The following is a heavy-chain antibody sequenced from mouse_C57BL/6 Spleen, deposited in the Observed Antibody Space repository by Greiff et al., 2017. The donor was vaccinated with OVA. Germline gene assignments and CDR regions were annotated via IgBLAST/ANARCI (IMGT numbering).Heavy chain of an antibody. Sequence: DVKLVESGPGLVKPSQSLSLTCSVTGYSITSGYYWNWIRQFPGNKLEWMGYISYDGSNNYNPSLKNRISITRDTSKNQFFLKLNSVTTEDTATYYCARESYGSTSDYWGQGTTLTVSS. CDR2: ISYDGSN. V-gene: IGHV3-6*01. CDR1: GYSITSGYY. D-gene: IGHD1-1*01. CDR3: ARESYGSTSDY. J-gene: IGHJ2*01.